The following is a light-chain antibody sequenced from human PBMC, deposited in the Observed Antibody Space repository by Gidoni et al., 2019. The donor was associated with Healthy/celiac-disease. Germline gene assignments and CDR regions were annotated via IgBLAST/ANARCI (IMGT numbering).Light chain of an antibody. CDR3: QQSYSTPPLT. CDR1: QRISSY. V-gene: IGKV1-39*01. J-gene: IGKJ4*01. CDR2: AAS. Sequence: DIPMTHSPSSLSASVGDRVTITYRSSQRISSYLTWYQQKPGKAPKLLNYAASSLQSWVPSRFSGSGSGTDFTLTISSLQPEDFATYYCQQSYSTPPLTCGGGTKVEIK.